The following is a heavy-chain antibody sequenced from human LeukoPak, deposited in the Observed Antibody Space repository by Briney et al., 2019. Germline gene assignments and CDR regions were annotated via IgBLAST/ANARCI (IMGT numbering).Heavy chain of an antibody. CDR2: VYSGGST. J-gene: IGHJ4*02. V-gene: IGHV3-66*01. CDR1: GFIVTNNY. Sequence: PGGSLRLSCTASGFIVTNNYINWVRQAPGKGLEWVSLVYSGGSTYYADSVKGRFTISRDNSKNMVYLQMNSLRAEGTAMYYCARDPPAVLIDTYGWDQGTLVTVSS. CDR3: ARDPPAVLIDTYG. D-gene: IGHD2-8*01.